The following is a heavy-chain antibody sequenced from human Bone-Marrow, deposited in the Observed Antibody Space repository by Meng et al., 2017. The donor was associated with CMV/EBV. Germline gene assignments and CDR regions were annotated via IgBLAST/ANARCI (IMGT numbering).Heavy chain of an antibody. D-gene: IGHD2-2*01. J-gene: IGHJ4*02. V-gene: IGHV4-34*01. Sequence: YGGSFSGYYWSWIRQPPGKGLEWIGEINHSGSTNYNPSLKSRVTISVDTSKNQFSLKLSSVTAADTAVYYCARGYCSSTSCYRDFDYWGQGT. CDR1: GGSFSGYY. CDR3: ARGYCSSTSCYRDFDY. CDR2: INHSGST.